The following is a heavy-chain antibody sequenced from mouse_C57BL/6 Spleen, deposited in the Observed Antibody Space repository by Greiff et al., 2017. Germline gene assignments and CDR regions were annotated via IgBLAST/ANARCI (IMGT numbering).Heavy chain of an antibody. CDR3: ARHETGTNFDY. CDR2: ISSGGSYT. Sequence: EVKLEESGGDLVKPGGSLKLSCAASGFTFSSYGMSWVRQTPDKRLEWVATISSGGSYTYYPDSVKGRFTISRDNAKNTLYLQMSSLKSEDTAMYYCARHETGTNFDYWGQGTTLTVSS. D-gene: IGHD4-1*01. V-gene: IGHV5-6*02. CDR1: GFTFSSYG. J-gene: IGHJ2*01.